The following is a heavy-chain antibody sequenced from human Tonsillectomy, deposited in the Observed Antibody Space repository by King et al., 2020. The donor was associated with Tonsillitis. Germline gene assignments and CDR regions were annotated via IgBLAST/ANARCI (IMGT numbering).Heavy chain of an antibody. CDR3: AKTTALSAMAASSFDH. J-gene: IGHJ4*02. D-gene: IGHD6-19*01. Sequence: VQLVESGGGLVQPGRSLRLSCAASGFTFEDYAMHWVRQAPGKGLEWVSGVSWNSGSRVYADSVKSRFTISRDNAKNSLYLQMNSLRPEDTAFYYCAKTTALSAMAASSFDHWGQGTLVTVSS. CDR2: VSWNSGSR. CDR1: GFTFEDYA. V-gene: IGHV3-9*01.